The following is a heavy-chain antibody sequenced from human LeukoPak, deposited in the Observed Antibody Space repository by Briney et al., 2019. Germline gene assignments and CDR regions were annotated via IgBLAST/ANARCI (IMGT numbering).Heavy chain of an antibody. V-gene: IGHV1-69*13. Sequence: SVKVSCKASGGTFSSYAISWVRQAPGQGLEWMGGIIPIFGTANYAQKFQGRVTITADESTSTAYMELSSLRSEDTAVYYCAREGAGEGGSYFDYWGQGTLVTVSS. D-gene: IGHD1-26*01. J-gene: IGHJ4*02. CDR1: GGTFSSYA. CDR2: IIPIFGTA. CDR3: AREGAGEGGSYFDY.